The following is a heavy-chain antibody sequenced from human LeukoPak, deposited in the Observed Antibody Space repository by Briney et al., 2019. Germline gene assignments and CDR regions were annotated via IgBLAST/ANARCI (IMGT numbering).Heavy chain of an antibody. CDR2: ISAYNGNT. J-gene: IGHJ4*02. CDR1: GYTFTSYG. V-gene: IGHV1-18*01. CDR3: ASANEIGYYDSSALDY. Sequence: ASVKVSCKASGYTFTSYGISWVRQAPGQGLEWMGWISAYNGNTNYAQKLQGRVTMTTDTSTSTAYMELRSLRSDDTAVYYCASANEIGYYDSSALDYWGQGTLVTVSS. D-gene: IGHD3-22*01.